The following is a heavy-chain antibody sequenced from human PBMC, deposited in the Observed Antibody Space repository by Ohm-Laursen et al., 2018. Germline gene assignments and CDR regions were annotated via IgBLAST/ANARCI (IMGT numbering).Heavy chain of an antibody. CDR3: ARASRAYNYHFDY. J-gene: IGHJ4*02. V-gene: IGHV3-13*01. CDR2: IGTTGDT. Sequence: SLRLSCSAFGFIFSGFDMHWVRQGTGGGLEWVSAIGTTGDTYYSDFIEGRFTVSRESGRNSLYLQMNNLRAGDTAIYYCARASRAYNYHFDYWGQGTLVTVSS. CDR1: GFIFSGFD. D-gene: IGHD5-18*01.